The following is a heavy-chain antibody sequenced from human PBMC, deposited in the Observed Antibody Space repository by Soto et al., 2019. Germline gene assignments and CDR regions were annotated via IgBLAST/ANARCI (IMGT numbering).Heavy chain of an antibody. CDR2: ITSDGNIR. V-gene: IGHV3-30-3*01. CDR1: GFTFSSYT. D-gene: IGHD2-8*01. CDR3: ARALIPYCSRNSCRYFDY. Sequence: QVQLVESGGGVVQPGGSLRLSCAASGFTFSSYTMHWVRQAPGKGLGWVAVITSDGNIRLYADSVKGRFSISRDTAKDTLYLQMSSLRPEDTAVYYCARALIPYCSRNSCRYFDYWGQGTLVTVSS. J-gene: IGHJ4*02.